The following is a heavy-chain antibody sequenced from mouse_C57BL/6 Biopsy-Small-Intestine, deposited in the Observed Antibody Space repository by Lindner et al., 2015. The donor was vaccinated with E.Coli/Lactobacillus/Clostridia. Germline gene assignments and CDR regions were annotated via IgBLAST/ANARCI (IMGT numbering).Heavy chain of an antibody. Sequence: VQLQESGPELVKPGASVKMSCKASGYTFTAYYMDWVKQSHGKSLEWIGRVNPDNGGSSYNQKFRGKATLTVDKSLNTAYIQLNSLTSEDSAVYYCARGGRSAYFDYWGQGTTLTVSS. CDR2: VNPDNGGS. CDR1: GYTFTAYY. J-gene: IGHJ2*01. CDR3: ARGGRSAYFDY. V-gene: IGHV1-19*01.